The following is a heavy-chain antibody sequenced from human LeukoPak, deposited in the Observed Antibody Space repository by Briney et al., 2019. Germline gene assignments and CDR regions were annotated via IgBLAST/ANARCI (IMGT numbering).Heavy chain of an antibody. J-gene: IGHJ5*02. D-gene: IGHD2-15*01. CDR2: IYYSGST. CDR3: ATLKGGYCSGGSCYLGWFDP. CDR1: GGSISSGGYY. Sequence: SQTLSLTCTVSGGSISSGGYYWSWIRQHPGKGLEWIGYIYYSGSTYYNPSLKSRVTISVDTSKNQFSLKLSSMTAADTAVYYCATLKGGYCSGGSCYLGWFDPWGQGTLVTVSS. V-gene: IGHV4-31*03.